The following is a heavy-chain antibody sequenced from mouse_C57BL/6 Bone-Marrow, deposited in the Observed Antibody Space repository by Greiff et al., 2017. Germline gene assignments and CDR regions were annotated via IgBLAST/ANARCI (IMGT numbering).Heavy chain of an antibody. Sequence: EVNVVESGGGLVQPGESLKLSCESNEYEFPSHDMSWVRKTPEKRLELVAAINSDGGSTYYPDTMERRFIISRDNTKKTLYLQMSSLRSEDTALYYCARLSTYYSNYNWYVDVWGTGNTVTVSS. J-gene: IGHJ1*03. V-gene: IGHV5-2*01. CDR1: EYEFPSHD. CDR3: ARLSTYYSNYNWYVDV. CDR2: INSDGGST. D-gene: IGHD2-5*01.